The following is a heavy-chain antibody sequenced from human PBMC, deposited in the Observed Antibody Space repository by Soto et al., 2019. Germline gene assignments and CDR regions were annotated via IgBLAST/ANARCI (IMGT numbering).Heavy chain of an antibody. V-gene: IGHV4-39*01. CDR3: ARQPRDTAMVERGYYFDY. Sequence: SETLSLTCTVSGGSISSSSYYWGWIRQPPGKGLEWIGSIYYSGSTYYNPSLKSRVTISVDTSKNQFSLKLSSVTAADTAVYYCARQPRDTAMVERGYYFDYWGQGTLVTVSS. D-gene: IGHD5-18*01. CDR2: IYYSGST. J-gene: IGHJ4*02. CDR1: GGSISSSSYY.